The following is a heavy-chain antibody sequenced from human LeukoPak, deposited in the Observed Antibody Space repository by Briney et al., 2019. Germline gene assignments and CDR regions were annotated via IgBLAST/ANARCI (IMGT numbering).Heavy chain of an antibody. CDR3: ARGKAGRGSHRHNCWFDP. CDR2: MNPNSGNT. J-gene: IGHJ5*02. D-gene: IGHD1-26*01. Sequence: ASVKVSCKASGYTFTSYDINWVRQATGQGLEWMGWMNPNSGNTGYAQKLQGRVTMTRNTSISTAYMELSSLRSEDTAVYYCARGKAGRGSHRHNCWFDPWGQGTLVTVSS. V-gene: IGHV1-8*01. CDR1: GYTFTSYD.